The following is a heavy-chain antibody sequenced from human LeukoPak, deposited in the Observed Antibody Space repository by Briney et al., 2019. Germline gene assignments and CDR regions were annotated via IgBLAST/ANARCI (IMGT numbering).Heavy chain of an antibody. Sequence: PSETLSLTRTVSGGSISSGGYYWSWIRQHPGKGLEWIGYIYYSGSTYYNPSLKSRVTISVDTSKNQFSLKLSSVTAADTAVYYCARGYSSGWYYFDYWGQGTLVTVSS. CDR2: IYYSGST. CDR3: ARGYSSGWYYFDY. V-gene: IGHV4-31*03. D-gene: IGHD6-19*01. CDR1: GGSISSGGYY. J-gene: IGHJ4*02.